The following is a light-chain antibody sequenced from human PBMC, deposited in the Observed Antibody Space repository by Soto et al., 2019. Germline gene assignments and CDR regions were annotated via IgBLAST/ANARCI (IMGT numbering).Light chain of an antibody. CDR2: DAS. Sequence: DIQMTQSPSSLSASVGDRVTITCQASQDISNYLNWYQQKPGKAPKLLIYDASNLETGFPSRFSGSGSGTDFTFTISSLQPEDFATYYCQHYDNLPYTFXQGTKVDIK. V-gene: IGKV1-33*01. J-gene: IGKJ2*01. CDR3: QHYDNLPYT. CDR1: QDISNY.